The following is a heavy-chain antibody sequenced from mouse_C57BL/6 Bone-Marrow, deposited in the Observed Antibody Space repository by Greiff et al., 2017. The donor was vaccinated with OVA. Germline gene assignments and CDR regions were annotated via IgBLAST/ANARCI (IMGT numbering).Heavy chain of an antibody. V-gene: IGHV14-3*01. CDR3: ARVYDGRGYRGYFDV. J-gene: IGHJ1*03. CDR1: GFNFKNTY. CDR2: IDPANGNT. D-gene: IGHD1-1*01. Sequence: EVQLQQSVAELVRPGASVKLSCTASGFNFKNTYMHWVKQRPEQGLEWIGRIDPANGNTKYAPKFQGKATITADTSSNTASLQLSSLTSEDAAIYFCARVYDGRGYRGYFDVWGTGTTVTVSS.